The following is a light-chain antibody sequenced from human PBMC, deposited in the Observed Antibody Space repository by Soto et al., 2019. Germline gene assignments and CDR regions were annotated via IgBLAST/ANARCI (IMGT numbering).Light chain of an antibody. CDR1: RSNIGTYT. Sequence: QSVLTQPPSASGTPGQRVTISCSGSRSNIGTYTVNWYQRLQGTAPKLLIYSNNQRPPGVPDRFSASKSGTSASLAISGLQSEDEADYYCAAWDDSLNGYVFGTGTKLTVL. CDR3: AAWDDSLNGYV. J-gene: IGLJ1*01. V-gene: IGLV1-44*01. CDR2: SNN.